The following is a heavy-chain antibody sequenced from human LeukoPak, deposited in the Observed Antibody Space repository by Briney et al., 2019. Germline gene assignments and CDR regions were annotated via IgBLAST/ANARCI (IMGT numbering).Heavy chain of an antibody. V-gene: IGHV4-61*02. CDR1: GGSIIGGSFF. CDR2: VHPTGST. Sequence: PSETLSLTCTVSGGSIIGGSFFWSWLRQPAGRAPEWLGRVHPTGSTNYNPSLSNRVIVSLDTSNNQFSLRLMSVTAADSAVYYCARGASVFDYWGQGAPVTVSS. CDR3: ARGASVFDY. J-gene: IGHJ4*02.